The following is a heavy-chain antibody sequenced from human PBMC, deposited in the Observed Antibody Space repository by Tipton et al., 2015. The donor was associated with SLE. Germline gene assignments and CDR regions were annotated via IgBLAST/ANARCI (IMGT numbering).Heavy chain of an antibody. CDR3: AGELLDYFDY. D-gene: IGHD2/OR15-2a*01. V-gene: IGHV3-30*03. J-gene: IGHJ4*02. CDR1: GFTVSSNY. Sequence: SLRLSCAASGFTVSSNYMSWVRQAPGKGLEWVAVISYDGSNKYYADSVKGRFTISRDNSKNTLYLQMNSLRTEDTAVYYCAGELLDYFDYWGQGTLVTVSS. CDR2: ISYDGSNK.